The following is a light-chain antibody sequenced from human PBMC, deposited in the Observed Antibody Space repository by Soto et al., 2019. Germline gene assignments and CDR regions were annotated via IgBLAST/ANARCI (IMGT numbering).Light chain of an antibody. CDR3: QQYGRSPPYT. V-gene: IGKV3-20*01. Sequence: EIVLTQSPGTLSLSPGERATLSCRASQSLSTTYLAWYQQKPGQAPRLLIYGASSRATGIPDRFGGSGSGTDFTLTTSRLEAEDFAVYYCQQYGRSPPYTFGQGTKLDIK. CDR2: GAS. CDR1: QSLSTTY. J-gene: IGKJ2*01.